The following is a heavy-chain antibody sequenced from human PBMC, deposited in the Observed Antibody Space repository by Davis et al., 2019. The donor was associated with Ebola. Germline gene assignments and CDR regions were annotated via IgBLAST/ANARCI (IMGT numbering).Heavy chain of an antibody. CDR2: TRNKANSYTI. J-gene: IGHJ5*02. D-gene: IGHD2-2*01. V-gene: IGHV3-72*01. Sequence: PGGSLRLSCAASGFIFSSYGFHWVRQAPGKGLEWVARTRNKANSYTIAYAASVKGRFTISRDDSKNSLFLQMNSLRAEDTAVYYCAREEGGIVVVPAATGGWFDPWGQGTLVTVSS. CDR3: AREEGGIVVVPAATGGWFDP. CDR1: GFIFSSYG.